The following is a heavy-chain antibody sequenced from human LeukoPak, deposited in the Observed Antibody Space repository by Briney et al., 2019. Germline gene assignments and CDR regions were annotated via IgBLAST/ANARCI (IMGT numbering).Heavy chain of an antibody. J-gene: IGHJ4*02. CDR2: ISSSSSYT. V-gene: IGHV3-11*03. Sequence: GGSLRLSCAASGFTFSHYYMSWIRQAPGKGLEWVSYISSSSSYTNYADSVKGRFTISRDNAKNSLYLQMNSLRAEDTAVYYCVRFLWFGELALNYFDCWGQGTLATVSS. CDR1: GFTFSHYY. CDR3: VRFLWFGELALNYFDC. D-gene: IGHD3-10*01.